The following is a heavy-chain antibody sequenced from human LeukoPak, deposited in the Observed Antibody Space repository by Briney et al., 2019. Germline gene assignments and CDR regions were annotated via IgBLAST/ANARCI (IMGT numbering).Heavy chain of an antibody. D-gene: IGHD5-24*01. J-gene: IGHJ4*02. V-gene: IGHV4-34*01. CDR3: ARGPLSRDGYIHYFDY. CDR1: GGSFSGYY. CDR2: INHSGST. Sequence: SETLSLTCAVYGGSFSGYYWSWIRQPPGKGLEWIGEINHSGSTNYNPSLKSRVTISVDTSKNQFSLKLTSVTAADTAVYYCARGPLSRDGYIHYFDYWGQGALVTVSS.